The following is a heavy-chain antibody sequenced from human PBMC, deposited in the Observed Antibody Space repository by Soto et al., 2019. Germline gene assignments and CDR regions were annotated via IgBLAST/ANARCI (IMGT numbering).Heavy chain of an antibody. J-gene: IGHJ4*02. CDR2: IIPILGIA. V-gene: IGHV1-69*02. D-gene: IGHD6-13*01. CDR3: ASDHQQLVRSID. CDR1: GGTFSSYT. Sequence: GASVKVSCKASGGTFSSYTISWVRQAPGQGLEWMGRIIPILGIANYAQKFQGRVTITADKSTSAAYMELSSLRSEDTAVYYCASDHQQLVRSIDWGQGTLVTVSS.